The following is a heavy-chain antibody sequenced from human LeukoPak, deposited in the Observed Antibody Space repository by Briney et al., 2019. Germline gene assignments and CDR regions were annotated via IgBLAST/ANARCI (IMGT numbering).Heavy chain of an antibody. J-gene: IGHJ4*02. CDR2: ISGSGGST. CDR1: GFTFSSYA. D-gene: IGHD5-12*01. Sequence: PGGSLRLSCAASGFTFSSYAMSWVRQAPGKGLEWVSAISGSGGSTYYADSVKGRFTISRDNSKNTLYLQMNSLGAEDTAVYYCAKEVKKIVATITYFDYWGQGTLVTVSS. V-gene: IGHV3-23*01. CDR3: AKEVKKIVATITYFDY.